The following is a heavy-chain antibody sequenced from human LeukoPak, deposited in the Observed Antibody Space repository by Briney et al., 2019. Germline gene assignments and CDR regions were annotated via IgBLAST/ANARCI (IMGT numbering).Heavy chain of an antibody. Sequence: ASVKVSCKASGYTFTSYDINRVRQATGQGLEWMGWMNPNSGNTGYAQKFQGRVTMTRNTSISTAYMELSSLRSEDTAVYYCAKVAVGPSNYYGDYQVPHYYFDYWGQGTLVTVSS. V-gene: IGHV1-8*01. CDR2: MNPNSGNT. D-gene: IGHD4-17*01. CDR1: GYTFTSYD. J-gene: IGHJ4*02. CDR3: AKVAVGPSNYYGDYQVPHYYFDY.